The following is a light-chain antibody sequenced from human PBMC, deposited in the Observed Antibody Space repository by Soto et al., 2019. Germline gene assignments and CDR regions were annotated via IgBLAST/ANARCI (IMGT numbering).Light chain of an antibody. CDR1: QSIRHSNGNYY. J-gene: IGKJ5*01. V-gene: IGKV2-28*01. Sequence: DIVMTQSPLSLPVTPGEPASISCRSSQSIRHSNGNYYLDWYLQKPGQSPQLLIYLSSNRASGVPDRFSGSGSGTDFTLKISRVEAEDVGVYYCMQRLYISSITFGQGTRLEIK. CDR3: MQRLYISSIT. CDR2: LSS.